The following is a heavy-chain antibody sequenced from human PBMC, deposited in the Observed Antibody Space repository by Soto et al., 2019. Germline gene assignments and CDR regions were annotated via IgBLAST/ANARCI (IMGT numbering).Heavy chain of an antibody. V-gene: IGHV3-33*01. D-gene: IGHD4-4*01. J-gene: IGHJ6*02. CDR1: GFTFSSYG. Sequence: GGSLRLSCAASGFTFSSYGMHWVRQAPGKGLEWVAVIWYDGSNKYYADSVKGRFTISRDNSKNTLYLQMNSLRAEDTAVYYCARKTTDKSYYYGMDVWGQGTTVTVSS. CDR2: IWYDGSNK. CDR3: ARKTTDKSYYYGMDV.